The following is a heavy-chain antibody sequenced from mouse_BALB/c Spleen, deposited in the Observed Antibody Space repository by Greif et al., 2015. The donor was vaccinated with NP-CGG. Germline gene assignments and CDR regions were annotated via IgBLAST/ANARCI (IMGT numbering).Heavy chain of an antibody. Sequence: QVQLQQPGAELARPGASVKLSCKASGYTFTSYWMQWVKQRPGQGLEWIGAIYPGDGDTRYTQKFKGKATLTADKSSSTAYMQLSSLASEDSAVYYCARGTTREAAWFAYWGQGTLVTVSA. CDR3: ARGTTREAAWFAY. CDR2: IYPGDGDT. D-gene: IGHD2-12*01. V-gene: IGHV1-87*01. CDR1: GYTFTSYW. J-gene: IGHJ3*01.